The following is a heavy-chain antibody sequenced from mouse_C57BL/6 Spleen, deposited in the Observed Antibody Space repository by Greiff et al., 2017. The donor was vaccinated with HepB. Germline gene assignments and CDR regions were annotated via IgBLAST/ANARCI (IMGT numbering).Heavy chain of an antibody. J-gene: IGHJ3*01. CDR2: ISDGGSYT. D-gene: IGHD1-1*01. V-gene: IGHV5-4*01. CDR1: GFTFSSYA. CDR3: AREEDYGSPFAY. Sequence: EVNVVESGGGLVKPGGSLKLSCAASGFTFSSYAMSWVRQTPEKRLEWVATISDGGSYTYYPDNVKGRFTISRDNAKNNLYLQMSHLKSEDTAMYYCAREEDYGSPFAYWGQGTLVTVSA.